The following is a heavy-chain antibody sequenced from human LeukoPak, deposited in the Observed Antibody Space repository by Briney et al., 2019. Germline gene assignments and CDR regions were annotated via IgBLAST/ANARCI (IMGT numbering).Heavy chain of an antibody. CDR1: GYTFTSYA. V-gene: IGHV1-3*01. J-gene: IGHJ6*02. CDR3: ASGGASGYYGMDV. Sequence: GASVKVSCKASGYTFTSYAMHWVRQAPGQRLEWMGWINAGNGNTKYSQKFQGRVTMTEDTSTDTAYMELSSLRSEDTAVYYCASGGASGYYGMDVWGQGTTVTVSS. CDR2: INAGNGNT. D-gene: IGHD2-21*01.